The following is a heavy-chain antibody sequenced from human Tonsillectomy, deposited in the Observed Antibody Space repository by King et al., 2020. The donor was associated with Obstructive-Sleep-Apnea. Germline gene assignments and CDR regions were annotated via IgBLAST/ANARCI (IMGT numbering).Heavy chain of an antibody. CDR2: IYHSGST. D-gene: IGHD4-11*01. V-gene: IGHV4-38-2*02. CDR3: ARWYYINYDLAEYGMDV. Sequence: QLQESGPGLVKPSETLSLTCTVSGYSISSGYYWGWIRQPPGKGLEWIGSIYHSGSTYYNPSLKSRVTISVDTSKNQFSLKLSSVTAADTAVYYCARWYYINYDLAEYGMDVWGQGTTVTVSS. CDR1: GYSISSGYY. J-gene: IGHJ6*02.